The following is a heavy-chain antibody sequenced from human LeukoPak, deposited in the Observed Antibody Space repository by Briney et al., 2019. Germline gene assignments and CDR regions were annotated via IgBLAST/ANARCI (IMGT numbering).Heavy chain of an antibody. Sequence: ASVKVSCKASGYTFTDYYMHWVRQAPGQGLEWVGRINPNNGGTNYAQKFQGRVAMTRDTSISTAYMELSRLRSDDTAVYYCARDMRRAQLVGDIDWFDPWGQGTLVTVSS. D-gene: IGHD6-6*01. CDR2: INPNNGGT. V-gene: IGHV1-2*06. J-gene: IGHJ5*02. CDR3: ARDMRRAQLVGDIDWFDP. CDR1: GYTFTDYY.